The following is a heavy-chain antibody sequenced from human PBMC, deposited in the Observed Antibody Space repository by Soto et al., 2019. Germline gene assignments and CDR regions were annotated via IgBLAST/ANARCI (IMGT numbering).Heavy chain of an antibody. D-gene: IGHD1-20*01. CDR1: GGPINSPDYY. V-gene: IGHV4-30-4*01. CDR2: LYFNGGT. J-gene: IGHJ4*02. CDR3: AKSITGTTKGAYYFDY. Sequence: PSETLSLTCNVSGGPINSPDYYWTWIRQSPGKGLEWIGYLYFNGGTQYNPSPRSPISMSLDTSKKHFSLKMRSVTGADTAVYYCAKSITGTTKGAYYFDYWGQGTLVTVSS.